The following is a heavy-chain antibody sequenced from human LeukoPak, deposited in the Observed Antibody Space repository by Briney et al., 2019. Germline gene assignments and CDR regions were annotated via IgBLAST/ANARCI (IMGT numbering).Heavy chain of an antibody. J-gene: IGHJ5*02. V-gene: IGHV1-69*04. CDR3: ARYEAAAGNWFDP. CDR1: GGTFSSYA. Sequence: GASVKVSCKASGGTFSSYAINWVRQAPGQGLEWMGRIIPIFGIANYAQKFQGRVTITADKSTSTAYMELSSLRSEDTAVYYCARYEAAAGNWFDPWGQGTLVTVSS. D-gene: IGHD6-13*01. CDR2: IIPIFGIA.